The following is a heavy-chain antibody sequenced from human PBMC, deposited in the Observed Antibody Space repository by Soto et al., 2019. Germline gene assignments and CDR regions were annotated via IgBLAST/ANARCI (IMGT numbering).Heavy chain of an antibody. D-gene: IGHD6-13*01. CDR2: ISYDGSNK. J-gene: IGHJ4*02. CDR1: GFTFSSYA. Sequence: QVQLVESGGGVVQPGRSLRLSCAASGFTFSSYAMHWVRQAPGKGLEWVAVISYDGSNKYYADSVKGRFTLSRENSKNALYLQMNRLRAEDTGVYYCARGQLYSRRSGQGYWGPGTLVTVSS. V-gene: IGHV3-30-3*01. CDR3: ARGQLYSRRSGQGY.